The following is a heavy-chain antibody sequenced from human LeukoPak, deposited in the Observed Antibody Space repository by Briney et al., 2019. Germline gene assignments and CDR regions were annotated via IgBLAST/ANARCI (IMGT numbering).Heavy chain of an antibody. D-gene: IGHD2-2*01. V-gene: IGHV3-21*01. CDR3: ATSGGFVLPNAITGNWYMDV. CDR2: ITSAGGYT. CDR1: GFTFSDYS. J-gene: IGHJ6*03. Sequence: PGGSLRLSCGASGFTFSDYSMNWVRQAPGKGLAWVASITSAGGYTYYADSVKGRFTISRDNAQNPLFLQMNSLRAEDTAVYFCATSGGFVLPNAITGNWYMDVWGRGTSVTVSS.